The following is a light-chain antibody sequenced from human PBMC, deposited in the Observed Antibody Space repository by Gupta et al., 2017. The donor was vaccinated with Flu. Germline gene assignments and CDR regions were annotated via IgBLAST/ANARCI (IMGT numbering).Light chain of an antibody. J-gene: IGKJ1*01. CDR1: ERLVYIDGNTY. CDR2: KVS. Sequence: DAVMTHSPLSLNVTLGQSASISCTSSERLVYIDGNTYLHWSQQRPGHSPRRLIHKVSNRDSGVPDRFSGSGSGTDFTLKISRVEAEDVGVYYCMHDVKWPWTFGQGTKVEI. CDR3: MHDVKWPWT. V-gene: IGKV2-30*01.